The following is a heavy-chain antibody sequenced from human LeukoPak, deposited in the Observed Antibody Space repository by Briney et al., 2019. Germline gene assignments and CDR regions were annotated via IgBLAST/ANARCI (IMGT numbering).Heavy chain of an antibody. Sequence: GGSLRLSCAASGFTFSCYGMHWVRQAPGKGLEWVAVISYDGSNKYYADSVKGRFTISRDNSKNTLYLQMNSLRAEDTAVYYCANYRFDYWGQGTLVTVSS. CDR2: ISYDGSNK. CDR3: ANYRFDY. V-gene: IGHV3-30*18. CDR1: GFTFSCYG. J-gene: IGHJ4*02. D-gene: IGHD3-16*02.